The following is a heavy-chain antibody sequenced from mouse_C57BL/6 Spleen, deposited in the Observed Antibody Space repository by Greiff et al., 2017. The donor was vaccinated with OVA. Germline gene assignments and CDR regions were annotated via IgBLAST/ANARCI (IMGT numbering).Heavy chain of an antibody. CDR2: INPYNGDT. CDR3: ARSRYYDYDKGVYYFDY. V-gene: IGHV1-20*01. CDR1: GYSFTGYF. D-gene: IGHD2-4*01. J-gene: IGHJ2*01. Sequence: VQLQQSGPELVKPGDSVKISCKASGYSFTGYFMNWVMQSHGKSLEWIGRINPYNGDTFYNQKFKGKATLTVDKSSSTAHMELRSLTSEDSAVYYCARSRYYDYDKGVYYFDYWGQGTTLTVSS.